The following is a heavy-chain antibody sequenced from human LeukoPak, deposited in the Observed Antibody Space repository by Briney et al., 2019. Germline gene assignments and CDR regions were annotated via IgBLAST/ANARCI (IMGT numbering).Heavy chain of an antibody. CDR3: ANSGGFECSSGTCYTTWYFDL. D-gene: IGHD2-2*02. CDR1: GGSISSGSYY. V-gene: IGHV4-61*02. J-gene: IGHJ2*01. Sequence: SQTLSLTCTVSGGSISSGSYYWSWIRQPAGKGLEWIGRIYTSGSTNYNPSLKSRVTISVDTSKNQFSLKLSSVTAADTAVYYCANSGGFECSSGTCYTTWYFDLWGRGTLVTVSS. CDR2: IYTSGST.